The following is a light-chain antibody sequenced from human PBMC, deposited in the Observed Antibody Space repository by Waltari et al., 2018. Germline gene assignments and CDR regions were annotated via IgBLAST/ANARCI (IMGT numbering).Light chain of an antibody. CDR3: SSYTTSSAPGV. J-gene: IGLJ1*01. Sequence: QSALTQPASVSGSPGQSIPISCSGTASDVGAYAFFPWYQQHPGKAPHLIIYEVSNRPSGISNRFSASKSGNTASLTISGLQAEDEADYYCSSYTTSSAPGVFGTGTRVTVL. CDR2: EVS. V-gene: IGLV2-14*01. CDR1: ASDVGAYAF.